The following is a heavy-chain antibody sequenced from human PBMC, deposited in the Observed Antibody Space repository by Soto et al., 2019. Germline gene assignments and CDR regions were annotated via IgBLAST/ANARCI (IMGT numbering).Heavy chain of an antibody. Sequence: LQIMSHTYRVSDDNIISGACYRGLIKQPPGKGLQWIGSIQYRGSTYSNPSLKSRVTMSLDTSKNQFSLRLTSVTAADTAVYYCARSHDILTGYYGYDAFDIWGQGTMVTVSS. CDR3: ARSHDILTGYYGYDAFDI. D-gene: IGHD3-9*01. V-gene: IGHV4-39*01. CDR1: DDNIISGACY. CDR2: IQYRGST. J-gene: IGHJ3*02.